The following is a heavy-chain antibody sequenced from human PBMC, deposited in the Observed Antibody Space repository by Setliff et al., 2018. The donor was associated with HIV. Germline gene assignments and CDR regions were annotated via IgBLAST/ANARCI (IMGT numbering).Heavy chain of an antibody. CDR3: ARDIQAAGTGWFDP. CDR2: IYHSGST. V-gene: IGHV4-38-2*02. Sequence: LSLTCAVSGYSISSGYYWGWIRQPPGKGLEWIGSIYHSGSTYYNPSLKSRVTISLDTPKNQFSLKLSSVTAADTAVYYCARDIQAAGTGWFDPWGQGTLVTVSS. D-gene: IGHD6-13*01. CDR1: GYSISSGYY. J-gene: IGHJ5*02.